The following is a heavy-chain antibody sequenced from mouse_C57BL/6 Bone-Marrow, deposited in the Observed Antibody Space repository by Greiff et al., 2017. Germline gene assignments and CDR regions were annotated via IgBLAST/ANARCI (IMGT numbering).Heavy chain of an antibody. CDR3: ARSKTWDSWFAY. V-gene: IGHV1-54*01. CDR2: INPGSGGT. J-gene: IGHJ3*01. Sequence: QVQLQQSGAELVRPGTSVKVSCKASGYAFTNYLIEWVKQRPGQGLEWIGVINPGSGGTKDNEKFKGKATLTADKSSSTAYMQISSLTSEDSAVYFCARSKTWDSWFAYWGQGTLVTVSA. CDR1: GYAFTNYL. D-gene: IGHD4-1*01.